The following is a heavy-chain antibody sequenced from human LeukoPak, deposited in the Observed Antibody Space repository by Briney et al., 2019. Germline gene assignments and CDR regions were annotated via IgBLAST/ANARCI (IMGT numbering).Heavy chain of an antibody. V-gene: IGHV3-64*01. CDR2: ISSNGGST. CDR3: ARGADITMVRGVITEMNY. CDR1: GFTFSSYA. D-gene: IGHD3-10*01. J-gene: IGHJ4*02. Sequence: GGSLRLSCAASGFTFSSYAMHWVRQAPGKGLEYVSAISSNGGSTYYANSVKGRFTISRDNSKNTLYLQMGSLRAEDMAVYYCARGADITMVRGVITEMNYWGQGTLVTVSS.